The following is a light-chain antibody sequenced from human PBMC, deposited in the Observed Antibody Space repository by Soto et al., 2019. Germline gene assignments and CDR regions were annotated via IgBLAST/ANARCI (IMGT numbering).Light chain of an antibody. CDR1: QSVRSY. V-gene: IGKV3-11*01. J-gene: IGKJ2*01. CDR3: QQSYKTPHT. CDR2: DAS. Sequence: EIVLTQSPATLSLSPGDRATLSCRASQSVRSYLAWYQQKPGQAPRLLIYDASNRATGIPARFSGSGSGTDFTLTISSLQPEDFATYYCQQSYKTPHTFGQGTKLETK.